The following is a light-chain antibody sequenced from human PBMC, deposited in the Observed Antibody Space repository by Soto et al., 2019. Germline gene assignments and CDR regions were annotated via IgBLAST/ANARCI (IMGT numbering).Light chain of an antibody. CDR1: QRVSSSY. CDR2: GAS. Sequence: EIVLTQSPGTLSLSPGERATLSCRASQRVSSSYFAWDPQKPGQAPRLLIYGASSRSTGIPDRFSGRGSGTGLTLTISRLSREDYAVSYCQQYGIPHPVTCGQGTKLEI. V-gene: IGKV3-20*01. CDR3: QQYGIPHPVT. J-gene: IGKJ2*01.